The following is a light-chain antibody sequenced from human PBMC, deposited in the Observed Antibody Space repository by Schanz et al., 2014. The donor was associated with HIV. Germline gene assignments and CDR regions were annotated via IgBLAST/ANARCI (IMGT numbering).Light chain of an antibody. J-gene: IGLJ2*01. V-gene: IGLV2-14*03. CDR1: GSDIGGYNF. Sequence: QSALTQPASVSASPGQSITISCTGTGSDIGGYNFVSWYQQCPGKAPKLVIFDVNNRPAGISSRFSGSKSGNTASLTISGLQPEDEADYYCSSYTTSSTLVFGGGTKLTVL. CDR3: SSYTTSSTLV. CDR2: DVN.